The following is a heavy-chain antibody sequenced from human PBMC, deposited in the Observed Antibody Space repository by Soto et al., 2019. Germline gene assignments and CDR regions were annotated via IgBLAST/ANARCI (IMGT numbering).Heavy chain of an antibody. CDR3: ASQRVVAANDGAEYFQH. Sequence: QVQLQESGPGLVKPSQTLSLTCTVSGGSISSGGYYWSWIRQHPGKGLEWIGYIYYSGSTYYNPSLKSRVTISVDTSKNQFSLKLSSVTAADTAVYYCASQRVVAANDGAEYFQHWGQGPLVTVSS. CDR2: IYYSGST. D-gene: IGHD2-15*01. CDR1: GGSISSGGYY. V-gene: IGHV4-31*03. J-gene: IGHJ1*01.